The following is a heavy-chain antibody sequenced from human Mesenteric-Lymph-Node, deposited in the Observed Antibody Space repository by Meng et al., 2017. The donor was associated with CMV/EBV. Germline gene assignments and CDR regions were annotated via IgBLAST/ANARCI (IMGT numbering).Heavy chain of an antibody. CDR3: ANDYGSGSYRFDY. Sequence: SGGSVSNGDPSWSWVRQPPGRGLELLGYIFYTESTYYNPSLKGRVTMSMDRSKNQFSLKLTSVTAADTAVYYCANDYGSGSYRFDYWGQGTLVTVSS. CDR2: IFYTEST. J-gene: IGHJ4*02. CDR1: GGSVSNGDPS. V-gene: IGHV4-30-2*01. D-gene: IGHD3-10*01.